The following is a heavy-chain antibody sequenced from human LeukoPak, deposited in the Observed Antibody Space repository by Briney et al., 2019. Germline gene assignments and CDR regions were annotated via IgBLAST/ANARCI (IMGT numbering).Heavy chain of an antibody. D-gene: IGHD6-19*01. CDR2: FDPEDGET. Sequence: ASVKVSCKVSGYTLTELSMHWVRQAPGKGLEWMGGFDPEDGETIYAQKFQGRVTMTEDTSTDTAYMELSSLRSEDTAVYYCARDQGIAVADTYYYGMDVRGQGTTVTVSS. J-gene: IGHJ6*02. CDR3: ARDQGIAVADTYYYGMDV. V-gene: IGHV1-24*01. CDR1: GYTLTELS.